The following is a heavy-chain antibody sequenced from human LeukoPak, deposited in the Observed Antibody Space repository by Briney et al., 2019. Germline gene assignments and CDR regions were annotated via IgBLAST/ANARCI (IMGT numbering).Heavy chain of an antibody. CDR3: SRGSGWLSVY. V-gene: IGHV3-49*03. Sequence: GGSLSLSCTAPGFTFGDYLMSWFRQAPGKGLEWIGFISGGTTEYAASVKGRFTISRDDSTSIAYLQMNSLTTEDTAVYYCSRGSGWLSVYWGQGTLVTVSS. D-gene: IGHD6-19*01. CDR2: ISGGTT. J-gene: IGHJ4*02. CDR1: GFTFGDYL.